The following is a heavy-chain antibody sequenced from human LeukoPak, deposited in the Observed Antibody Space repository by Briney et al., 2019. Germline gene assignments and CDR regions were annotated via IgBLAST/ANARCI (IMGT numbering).Heavy chain of an antibody. CDR1: GGSFSGYY. Sequence: SETLSLTCAVYGGSFSGYYWSWIRQPPGKGLEWIGEINHSGSTNYNPSLKSRVTISVDTSKNQFSLKLSSVTAADTAVYYCARIPPWLPKSRAAFDIWGQGTMVTVSS. J-gene: IGHJ3*02. CDR3: ARIPPWLPKSRAAFDI. V-gene: IGHV4-34*01. CDR2: INHSGST. D-gene: IGHD5-24*01.